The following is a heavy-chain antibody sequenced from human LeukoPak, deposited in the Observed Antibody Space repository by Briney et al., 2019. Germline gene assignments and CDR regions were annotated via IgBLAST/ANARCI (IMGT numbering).Heavy chain of an antibody. D-gene: IGHD6-19*01. Sequence: SETLSLTCIVSGVSVSSSAYHWGWIRQPPGKGLEWIGSIYYSGNTYYNPSLKSRVTISVDTSKNQFSLKVTSVTAPGTSIYYCVRSSAVAGLGHFDSWGQGTPVTVSS. J-gene: IGHJ4*02. CDR3: VRSSAVAGLGHFDS. CDR2: IYYSGNT. CDR1: GVSVSSSAYH. V-gene: IGHV4-39*01.